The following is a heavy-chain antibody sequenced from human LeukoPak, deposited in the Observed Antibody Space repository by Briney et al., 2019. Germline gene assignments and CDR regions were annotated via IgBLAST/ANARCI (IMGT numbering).Heavy chain of an antibody. CDR3: AKPKGRFGELEAGFDY. CDR2: ISWNSGSI. D-gene: IGHD3-10*01. Sequence: GGSLRLSCAASGFTFDDYAMHWVRQAPGKGLEWVSGISWNSGSIGYADSVKGRFTISRDNAKNSLYLQMNSLRAEDMALYYCAKPKGRFGELEAGFDYWGQGTLATVSS. V-gene: IGHV3-9*03. CDR1: GFTFDDYA. J-gene: IGHJ4*02.